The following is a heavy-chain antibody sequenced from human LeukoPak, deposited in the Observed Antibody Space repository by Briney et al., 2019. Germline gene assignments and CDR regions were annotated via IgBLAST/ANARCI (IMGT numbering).Heavy chain of an antibody. CDR2: IYTSGST. V-gene: IGHV4-4*07. CDR3: ARGIVVVTVRGWYYYYMDV. J-gene: IGHJ6*03. Sequence: SETLSLTCTVSGGSISSYYWSWIRQPAGKGLEWIGRIYTSGSTNYNPSLKSRVTMSVDTSKNQFSLKLSSVTAADTAVYYCARGIVVVTVRGWYYYYMDVWGKGTTVTVSS. D-gene: IGHD2-21*02. CDR1: GGSISSYY.